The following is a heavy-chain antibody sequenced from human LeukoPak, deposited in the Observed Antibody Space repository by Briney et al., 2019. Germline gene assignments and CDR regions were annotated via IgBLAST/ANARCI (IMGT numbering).Heavy chain of an antibody. CDR3: ASGGKTLGYCSGGSCYPDSYYLDY. D-gene: IGHD2-15*01. J-gene: IGHJ4*02. V-gene: IGHV6-1*01. CDR2: TYYRSKWYN. CDR1: GDSVSSNSAA. Sequence: SQTLSLTCAISGDSVSSNSAAWNWIRQSPSRGLEWLGRTYYRSKWYNGYAVSVKSRITINPDTSKNQFSLQLNSVTPEDTAVYYCASGGKTLGYCSGGSCYPDSYYLDYWGQGTLVTVSS.